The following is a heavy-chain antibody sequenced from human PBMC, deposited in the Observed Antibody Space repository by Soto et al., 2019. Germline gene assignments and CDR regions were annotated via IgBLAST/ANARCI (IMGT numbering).Heavy chain of an antibody. CDR3: ATALGTSGWFDY. V-gene: IGHV1-18*01. CDR2: IRAHNGET. D-gene: IGHD6-19*01. CDR1: AYTSTLYG. J-gene: IGHJ4*02. Sequence: QVHLVQSGAEVKRPGASVKVSCKASAYTSTLYGLTWVRQAPGQGLEWMGWIRAHNGETKFARKFQDRVTMTTAPSASTVFMDLRTLTSDDTAVDYCATALGTSGWFDYWGQGTLVTVPS.